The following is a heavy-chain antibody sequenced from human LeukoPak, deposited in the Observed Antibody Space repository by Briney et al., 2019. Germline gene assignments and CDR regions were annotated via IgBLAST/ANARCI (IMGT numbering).Heavy chain of an antibody. D-gene: IGHD3-22*01. J-gene: IGHJ4*02. CDR1: GGTFSSYA. CDR3: ARQGDYYDSSGYHY. V-gene: IGHV1-69*05. Sequence: ASVKVSCKASGGTFSSYAISWVRQAPGQGLEWMGGIIPIFGTANYAQKFQGRVTITTDESTSTAYMELSSLRSEDTAVYYCARQGDYYDSSGYHYWGQGTLVTVSS. CDR2: IIPIFGTA.